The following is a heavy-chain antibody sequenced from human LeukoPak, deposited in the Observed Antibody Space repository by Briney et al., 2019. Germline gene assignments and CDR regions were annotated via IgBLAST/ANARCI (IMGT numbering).Heavy chain of an antibody. CDR1: GFTFSRYL. J-gene: IGHJ4*02. D-gene: IGHD3-10*01. V-gene: IGHV3-74*01. CDR2: INGDGTIT. CDR3: ASETYYYGSGSYYKGQF. Sequence: GGSLRLSCAASGFTFSRYLMHWVRQAPGKGLVGVSRINGDGTITTYADSVKGRFTVSRDNAKNTLYLQMNSLRAEDTAVYYCASETYYYGSGSYYKGQFWGQGTLVAVSS.